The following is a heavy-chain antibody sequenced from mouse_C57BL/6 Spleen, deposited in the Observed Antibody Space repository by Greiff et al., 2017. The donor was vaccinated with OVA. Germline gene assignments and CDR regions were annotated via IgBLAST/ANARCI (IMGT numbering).Heavy chain of an antibody. V-gene: IGHV5-4*01. CDR2: ISDGGSYT. D-gene: IGHD3-3*01. J-gene: IGHJ3*01. Sequence: EVQRVESGGGLVKPGGSLKLSCAASGFTFSSYAMSWVRQTPEKRLEWVATISDGGSYTYYPDNVKGRFTISRDKAKNNLYLQMSHLKSEDTAMYYCAREGGTGFAYWGQGTLVTVSA. CDR1: GFTFSSYA. CDR3: AREGGTGFAY.